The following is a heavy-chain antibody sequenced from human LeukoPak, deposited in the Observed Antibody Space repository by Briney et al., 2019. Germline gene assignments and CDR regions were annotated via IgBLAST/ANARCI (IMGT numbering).Heavy chain of an antibody. CDR1: GGSFSSYY. V-gene: IGHV4-59*01. CDR2: IYYSGST. J-gene: IGHJ6*03. D-gene: IGHD6-13*01. Sequence: SETLSLTCTVSGGSFSSYYWSWIRQPPGKGLEWIGYIYYSGSTKYSPSLKSRVTISVDTSKNQFSLKLSSVTAADTAVYYCAREGAIAAAGTGDYYYYYYMDVWGKGTTVTVSS. CDR3: AREGAIAAAGTGDYYYYYYMDV.